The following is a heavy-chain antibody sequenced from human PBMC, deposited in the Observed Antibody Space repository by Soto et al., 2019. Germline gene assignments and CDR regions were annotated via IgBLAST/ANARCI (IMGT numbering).Heavy chain of an antibody. CDR1: GFTFSTYG. J-gene: IGHJ4*02. V-gene: IGHV3-30*18. D-gene: IGHD3-22*01. Sequence: QVQLVESGGGVVQPGRSLRLSCAASGFTFSTYGMHWVRQPPGKGLEWVAVISSDGKSEHYADSVKGRFSISRDNSKNTLSLKMNSLRVEDTAVYYCAKTITTYSGDSRGRGAVVDYWGQGTLVTVSS. CDR3: AKTITTYSGDSRGRGAVVDY. CDR2: ISSDGKSE.